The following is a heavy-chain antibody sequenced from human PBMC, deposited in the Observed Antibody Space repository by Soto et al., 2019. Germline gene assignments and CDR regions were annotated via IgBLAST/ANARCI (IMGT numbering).Heavy chain of an antibody. D-gene: IGHD3-22*01. CDR1: GFTFGDYA. V-gene: IGHV3-48*03. CDR2: ISSSGSTI. Sequence: GGSLRLSCTASGFTFGDYAMSWVRQAPGKGLEWVSYISSSGSTIYYADSVKGRFTISRDNAKNSLYLQMNSLRAEDTAVYYCARDYYDSSGYPYYFDYWGQGTLVTVSS. CDR3: ARDYYDSSGYPYYFDY. J-gene: IGHJ4*02.